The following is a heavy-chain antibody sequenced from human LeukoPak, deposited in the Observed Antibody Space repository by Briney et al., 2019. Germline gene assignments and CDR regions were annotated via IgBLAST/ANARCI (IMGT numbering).Heavy chain of an antibody. CDR2: ISGSGGST. V-gene: IGHV3-23*01. CDR1: GFTFSSYA. J-gene: IGHJ1*01. CDR3: AKDLVGAPYAEYFQH. D-gene: IGHD1-26*01. Sequence: GGSLRLSCAASGFTFSSYAMSWVRQAPGKGLEWVSAISGSGGSTYYADSVKGRLTISRDNSKNTLYLQMNSLRAEDTAVYYCAKDLVGAPYAEYFQHWGQGTLVTVSS.